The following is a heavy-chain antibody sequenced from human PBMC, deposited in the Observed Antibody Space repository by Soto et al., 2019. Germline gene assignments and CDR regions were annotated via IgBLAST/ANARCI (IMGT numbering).Heavy chain of an antibody. CDR3: TRANWYSEY. D-gene: IGHD7-27*01. CDR1: GGSISNHY. V-gene: IGHV4-59*11. CDR2: SYYNGNT. Sequence: QVQLQESGPGLVKPSETLSLTCSVSGGSISNHYWSWIRKPPGKGLEWIGYSYYNGNTNYNSSLKIRVTMSVDTSRNQISLKLTTVTAAYTAVYYCTRANWYSEYWGQGTLVTVSS. J-gene: IGHJ4*02.